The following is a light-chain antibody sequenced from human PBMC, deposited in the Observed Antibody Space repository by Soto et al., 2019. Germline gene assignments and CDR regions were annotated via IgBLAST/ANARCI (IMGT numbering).Light chain of an antibody. CDR1: QHVSSN. Sequence: EIVMTQSPATLSVSPGGSATLSCRASQHVSSNFAWYRQKPGQAPTLLIYRASTRATGIPARFSGSGSGTEFTLTISSLQSEDVAVYYCQEDNNWPYSFGQGTKLEIK. V-gene: IGKV3-15*01. CDR3: QEDNNWPYS. J-gene: IGKJ2*01. CDR2: RAS.